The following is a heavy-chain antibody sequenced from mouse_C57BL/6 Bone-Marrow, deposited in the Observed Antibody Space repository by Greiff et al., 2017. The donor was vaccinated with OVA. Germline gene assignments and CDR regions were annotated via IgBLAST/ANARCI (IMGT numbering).Heavy chain of an antibody. CDR3: ARQRAYYGSSLYAMDY. Sequence: EVQRVESGGGLVQPGGSLKLSCAASGFTFSDYYMYWVRQTPEKRLEWVAYISNGGGSTYYPDTVKGRFTISRDNAKNTLYLQMSRLKSEDTAMYYCARQRAYYGSSLYAMDYWGQGTSVTVSS. V-gene: IGHV5-12*01. D-gene: IGHD1-1*01. J-gene: IGHJ4*01. CDR2: ISNGGGST. CDR1: GFTFSDYY.